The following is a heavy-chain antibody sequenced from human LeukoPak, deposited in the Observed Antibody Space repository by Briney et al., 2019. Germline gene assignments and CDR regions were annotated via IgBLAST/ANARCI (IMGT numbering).Heavy chain of an antibody. Sequence: GGSLRLSCAASGFTFSSYSMNWVRQAPGKGLEWVSSISSSSYIYYADSVRGRFTISRDDAKNSLYLQMNSLIAEDTAVYYCARERASSSWTLFGYWGQGTLVTVSS. J-gene: IGHJ4*02. D-gene: IGHD6-13*01. CDR1: GFTFSSYS. CDR2: ISSSSYI. CDR3: ARERASSSWTLFGY. V-gene: IGHV3-21*01.